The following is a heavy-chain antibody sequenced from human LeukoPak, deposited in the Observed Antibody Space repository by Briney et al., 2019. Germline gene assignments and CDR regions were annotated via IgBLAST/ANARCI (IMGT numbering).Heavy chain of an antibody. D-gene: IGHD6-13*01. CDR1: GYSFTSYW. CDR2: FYPGDSDT. V-gene: IGHV5-51*01. CDR3: ARGDSSSWYEVPFDY. J-gene: IGHJ4*02. Sequence: GESLKISCKGSGYSFTSYWIGWVRQMPGKGLEWMGVFYPGDSDTRYSPSFQGQVTISSDKSISTAYLQWISLKDSDTAMYYCARGDSSSWYEVPFDYWGQGTLVTVSS.